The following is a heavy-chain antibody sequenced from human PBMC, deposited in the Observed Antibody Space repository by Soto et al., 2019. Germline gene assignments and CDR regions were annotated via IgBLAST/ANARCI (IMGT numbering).Heavy chain of an antibody. CDR1: GASLHIGGNY. CDR3: ARDGSSAANGLDL. V-gene: IGHV4-31*03. CDR2: IIHTLHT. D-gene: IGHD2-2*01. J-gene: IGHJ5*02. Sequence: TPETMSLTCTVSGASLHIGGNYWAWLRQNPGKGWEWMGYIIHTLHTYYNPPLGSRINISIDTTKNQFSLELTSGTAADTTVYYCARDGSSAANGLDLWGQGPLVTVSS.